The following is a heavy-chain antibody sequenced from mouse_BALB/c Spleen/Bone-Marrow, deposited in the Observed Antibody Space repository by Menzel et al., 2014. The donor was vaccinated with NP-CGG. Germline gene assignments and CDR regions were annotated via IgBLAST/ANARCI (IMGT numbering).Heavy chain of an antibody. Sequence: VQLQQSGAELVKPGASVKLSCTASGFNIKDTYMHWVKQRPEQGLEWIGRIDPANGNTKYDPKFQGKATITADTSSNTAYLQLSSLTSEDTAVYYCARSYVSSPFDYWGQGTTLTVSS. CDR1: GFNIKDTY. CDR3: ARSYVSSPFDY. J-gene: IGHJ2*01. V-gene: IGHV14-3*02. D-gene: IGHD1-1*01. CDR2: IDPANGNT.